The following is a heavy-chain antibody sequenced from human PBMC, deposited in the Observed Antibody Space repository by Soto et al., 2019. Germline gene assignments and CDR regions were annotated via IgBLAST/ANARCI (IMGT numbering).Heavy chain of an antibody. V-gene: IGHV1-18*01. CDR2: INVYNGNT. CDR3: ARGVGSGSYYNQYNWFDP. Sequence: QVQLVQSGGEVKKPGASVKVSCKASGYTFTNYGISWVRQAPGQGLEWMGWINVYNGNTNYAKKGQGRVTMNTDTSTSTAYMELRSLRSDDTAVYYCARGVGSGSYYNQYNWFDPWGQGTLVTVSS. J-gene: IGHJ5*02. CDR1: GYTFTNYG. D-gene: IGHD3-10*01.